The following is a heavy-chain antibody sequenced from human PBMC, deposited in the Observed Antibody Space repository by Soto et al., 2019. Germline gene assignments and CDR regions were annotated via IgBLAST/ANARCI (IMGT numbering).Heavy chain of an antibody. Sequence: QVQLVQSGAEVKKPGSSVRVSCKASGGTPSNSAFSWVRQAPGQGLEWMGGIIPVFGIVKYAQNLEGRVTITADESTNTAYMELSGLRYEDRAVYYCASGRIVVVVSRACYGMDVWGQGTTVTVSS. J-gene: IGHJ6*02. CDR1: GGTPSNSA. CDR2: IIPVFGIV. V-gene: IGHV1-69*01. CDR3: ASGRIVVVVSRACYGMDV. D-gene: IGHD3-22*01.